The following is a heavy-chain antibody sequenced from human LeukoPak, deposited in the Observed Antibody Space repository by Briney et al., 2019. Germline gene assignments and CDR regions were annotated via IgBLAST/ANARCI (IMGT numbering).Heavy chain of an antibody. CDR1: GYTFTSYY. CDR3: ASTGGWTLDFDY. Sequence: ASVKVSCKASGYTFTSYYTHWVRQAPGQGLEWMGIINPSGGSTSYAQKFQGRVTMTRDTSTSTVYMELSSLRSEDTAVYYCASTGGWTLDFDYWGQGTLVTVSS. J-gene: IGHJ4*02. V-gene: IGHV1-46*01. D-gene: IGHD6-19*01. CDR2: INPSGGST.